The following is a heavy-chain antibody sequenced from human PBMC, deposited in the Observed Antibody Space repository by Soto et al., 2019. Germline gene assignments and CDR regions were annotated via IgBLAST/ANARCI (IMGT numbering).Heavy chain of an antibody. CDR1: GGSVSSSNYY. CDR3: ARHPPSMVVVTALPSFFDS. J-gene: IGHJ4*02. V-gene: IGHV4-39*01. Sequence: QLQLQESGPGLVKPSETLSLTCTVSGGSVSSSNYYWGWIRQTPGKGLEWIGSIYSSGITYYNPSLKSRVTMSVGTSKNQFALTLRSVTAADTAVYDCARHPPSMVVVTALPSFFDSWSQGTLVTVSP. D-gene: IGHD2-21*02. CDR2: IYSSGIT.